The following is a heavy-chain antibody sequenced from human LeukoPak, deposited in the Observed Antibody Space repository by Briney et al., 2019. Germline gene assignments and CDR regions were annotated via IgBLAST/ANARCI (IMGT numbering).Heavy chain of an antibody. Sequence: GESLKISCKGSGYSFTSYWIGWVRRMPGKGLEWMGIIYPGDSDTRYSPSFQGQVTISADKSISTAYLQWSSLKASDTAMYYCARRYYYDSSGYYFDAFDIWGQGTMVTVSS. CDR2: IYPGDSDT. V-gene: IGHV5-51*01. J-gene: IGHJ3*02. D-gene: IGHD3-22*01. CDR3: ARRYYYDSSGYYFDAFDI. CDR1: GYSFTSYW.